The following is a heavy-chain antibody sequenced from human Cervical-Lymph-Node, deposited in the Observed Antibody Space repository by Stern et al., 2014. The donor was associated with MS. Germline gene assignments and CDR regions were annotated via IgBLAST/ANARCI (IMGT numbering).Heavy chain of an antibody. J-gene: IGHJ4*02. V-gene: IGHV5-51*01. Sequence: EVQLVQSGTEVKEPGESLKISCNGSRYSFTSYWIGLVRQMPGKGLEWMGIIFPGDSDTRYSPSFQGQVTISVDNSISTAYLQWSSLQASDTAIYYCARQSAVAGAEYCFDYWGQGTLVTVSS. CDR2: IFPGDSDT. D-gene: IGHD6-19*01. CDR3: ARQSAVAGAEYCFDY. CDR1: RYSFTSYW.